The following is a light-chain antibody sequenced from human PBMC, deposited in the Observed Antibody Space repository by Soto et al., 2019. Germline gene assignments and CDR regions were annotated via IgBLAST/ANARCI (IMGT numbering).Light chain of an antibody. CDR1: SSDVGSYNL. Sequence: QSALAQPASVSGSPGQSITISCTGTSSDVGSYNLVSWYQQHPGKAPKLIIHEVSKRSSGLSNRFSGSKSGNTASLTISGLQAEDESDYYCCSYAGSSTYVFGTGTKGTVL. CDR3: CSYAGSSTYV. CDR2: EVS. J-gene: IGLJ1*01. V-gene: IGLV2-23*02.